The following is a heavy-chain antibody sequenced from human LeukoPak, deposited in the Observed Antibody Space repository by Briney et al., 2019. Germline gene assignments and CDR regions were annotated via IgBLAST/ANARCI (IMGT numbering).Heavy chain of an antibody. J-gene: IGHJ4*02. CDR2: INPNTGGT. Sequence: AXXKVSCKASGYTFTGYYIHWVRQAPGQGLEWMGWINPNTGGTNYAQRFQGRVTMTRDTSINTAYMELTRLTSDDTAVYYCATDPCSGGTCSMYHLDYWGQGTLVTVSS. CDR1: GYTFTGYY. D-gene: IGHD2-15*01. V-gene: IGHV1-2*02. CDR3: ATDPCSGGTCSMYHLDY.